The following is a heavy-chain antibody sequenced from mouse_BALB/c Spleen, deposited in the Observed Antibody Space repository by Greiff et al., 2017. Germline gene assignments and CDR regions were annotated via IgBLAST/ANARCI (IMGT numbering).Heavy chain of an antibody. CDR3: ARARDGYSWFAY. D-gene: IGHD2-3*01. CDR1: GFTFSSFG. Sequence: EVKVVESGGGLVQPGGSRKLSCAASGFTFSSFGMHWVRQAPEKGLEWVAYISSGSSTIYYADTVKGRFTISRDNPKNTLFLQMTSLRSEDTAMYYCARARDGYSWFAYWGQGTLVTVSA. V-gene: IGHV5-17*02. J-gene: IGHJ3*01. CDR2: ISSGSSTI.